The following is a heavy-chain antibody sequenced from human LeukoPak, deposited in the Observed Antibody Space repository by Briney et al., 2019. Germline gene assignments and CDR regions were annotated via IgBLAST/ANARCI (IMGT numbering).Heavy chain of an antibody. Sequence: AETLSLTCAVYGGSFSGYYWSWIRQPPGKGLEWIGEINHSGSTNYNPSLKSRVTISVDTSKNQFSLKLSSVTAADTAVYYCARGPVSDYWGQGTLVTVSS. V-gene: IGHV4-34*01. CDR3: ARGPVSDY. CDR2: INHSGST. CDR1: GGSFSGYY. J-gene: IGHJ4*02.